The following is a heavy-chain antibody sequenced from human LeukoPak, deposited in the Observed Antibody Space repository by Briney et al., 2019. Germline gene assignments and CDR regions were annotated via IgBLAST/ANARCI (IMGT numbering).Heavy chain of an antibody. CDR2: INPKSGAT. CDR1: GYMFTGYY. CDR3: AATTQGTGGDFDY. D-gene: IGHD7-27*01. V-gene: IGHV1-2*02. J-gene: IGHJ4*02. Sequence: ASVKVSCKTSGYMFTGYYMHWVRQAPGQGLEWMGWINPKSGATNYAQKFQGRVTMTRDTSITTAYMELYRLTSDGTAVFYCAATTQGTGGDFDYWGQGTLVTVSA.